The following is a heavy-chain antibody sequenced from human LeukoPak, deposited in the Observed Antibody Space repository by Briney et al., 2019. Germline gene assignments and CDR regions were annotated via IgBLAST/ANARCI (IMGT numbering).Heavy chain of an antibody. CDR2: IIPIRNTV. D-gene: IGHD6-13*01. J-gene: IGHJ6*02. Sequence: ASAKVSCKASGGTLTSHGISWVRQAPGQGLEWMGRIIPIRNTVNYAQKFQGRLTITAETSTSTAYMDLSSLRSEDTAVYYCATDRAEQQGVQLYYYFGMDVWGQGTTVTVSS. CDR1: GGTLTSHG. CDR3: ATDRAEQQGVQLYYYFGMDV. V-gene: IGHV1-69*04.